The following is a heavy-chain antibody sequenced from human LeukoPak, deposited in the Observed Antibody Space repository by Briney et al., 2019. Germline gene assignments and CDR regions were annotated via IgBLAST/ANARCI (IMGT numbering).Heavy chain of an antibody. V-gene: IGHV4-30-4*07. CDR3: ARGGRRLLDY. Sequence: SQTLSLTCAVSGGSISSGGYSWSWIRQPPGKGLEWIGYIYYSGSTCYNPSLKSRVTISVDTSKNQFSLKLSSVTAADTAVYYCARGGRRLLDYWGQGTLVTVSS. D-gene: IGHD5-18*01. CDR1: GGSISSGGYS. J-gene: IGHJ4*02. CDR2: IYYSGST.